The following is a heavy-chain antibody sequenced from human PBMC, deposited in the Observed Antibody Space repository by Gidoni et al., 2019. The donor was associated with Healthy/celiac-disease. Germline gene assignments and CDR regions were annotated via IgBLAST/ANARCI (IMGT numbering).Heavy chain of an antibody. CDR3: TRGWELLHECGGDY. V-gene: IGHV3-49*03. D-gene: IGHD1-26*01. J-gene: IGHJ4*02. CDR2: IRSKAYGGTT. Sequence: EVQLVESGGGLVQPGRSLRLSCTASGFTFGDYAMSWFRQAPGKGLEWVGFIRSKAYGGTTEYAASVKGRFTISRDDSKSIAYLQMNSLKTEDTAVYYCTRGWELLHECGGDYWGQGTLVTVSS. CDR1: GFTFGDYA.